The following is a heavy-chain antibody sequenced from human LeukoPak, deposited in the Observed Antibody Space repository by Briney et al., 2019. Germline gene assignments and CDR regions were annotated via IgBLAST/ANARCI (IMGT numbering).Heavy chain of an antibody. CDR1: GGTFSSYA. CDR3: ARDMDTAMGGLDY. J-gene: IGHJ4*02. CDR2: IISIFGTA. V-gene: IGHV1-69*06. D-gene: IGHD5-18*01. Sequence: ASVKVSCKASGGTFSSYAISWVRQAPGQGLEWMGGIISIFGTANYAQKFQGRVTITADKSTSTAYMELSSLRSEDTAVYYCARDMDTAMGGLDYWGQGTLVTVSS.